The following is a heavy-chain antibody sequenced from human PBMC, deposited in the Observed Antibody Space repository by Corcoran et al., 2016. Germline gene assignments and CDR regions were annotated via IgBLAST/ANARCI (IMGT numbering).Heavy chain of an antibody. J-gene: IGHJ5*02. CDR1: GFTFSSYG. CDR2: IWYDGSKK. V-gene: IGHV3-33*01. Sequence: QVQLVESGGGVVQPGRSLRLSCTASGFTFSSYGMHWVRQAPGKGLEWVSIIWYDGSKKYYADSVKGRFTISRDNSRNTVNLEMNSLRDEDTAVYYGTGDANPGRPNWFDPWGQGTLVTVYS. CDR3: TGDANPGRPNWFDP.